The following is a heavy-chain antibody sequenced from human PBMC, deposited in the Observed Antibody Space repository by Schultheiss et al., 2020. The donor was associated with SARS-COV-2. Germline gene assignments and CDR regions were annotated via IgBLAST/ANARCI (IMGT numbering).Heavy chain of an antibody. V-gene: IGHV3-30*03. CDR1: GFTFTNYG. D-gene: IGHD5-24*01. J-gene: IGHJ4*02. CDR2: ISYDGSYK. CDR3: ARQTDGYYFDY. Sequence: GGSLRLSCAASGFTFTNYGMHWVRQAPGKGLEWVAVISYDGSYKHYADSVKGRFTISRDNSKNTLYLQMNSLRAEDTAVYYCARQTDGYYFDYWGQGTLVTVSS.